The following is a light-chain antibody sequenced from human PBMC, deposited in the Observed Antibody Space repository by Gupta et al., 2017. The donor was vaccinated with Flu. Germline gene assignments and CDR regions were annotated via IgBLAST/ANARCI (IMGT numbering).Light chain of an antibody. V-gene: IGLV2-14*03. CDR2: DVS. CDR1: ISDVGGYKY. Sequence: SALTQPASVSGSPGQSITISCTGTISDVGGYKYVSWYQQYPGKAPKLMIYDVSDRPSGVSDRFSGYKSGNTASLTISGLQAEDEANYYCSSYTTRSTRVVFGGGTKLTVL. CDR3: SSYTTRSTRVV. J-gene: IGLJ2*01.